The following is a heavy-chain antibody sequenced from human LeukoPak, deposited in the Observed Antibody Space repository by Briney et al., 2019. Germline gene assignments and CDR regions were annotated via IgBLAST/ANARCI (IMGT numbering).Heavy chain of an antibody. CDR3: ARYRYCYGSVCSGLDY. V-gene: IGHV5-51*01. Sequence: GESLKISCKGSGYSFTSYWIGWVRQMPGRGLEWMGLIYPGDSDTRYSPSFQGQVTISADKSISTAYLQWSSLKASDSAMYYCARYRYCYGSVCSGLDYWGQGTVVTVS. D-gene: IGHD2-8*02. J-gene: IGHJ4*02. CDR2: IYPGDSDT. CDR1: GYSFTSYW.